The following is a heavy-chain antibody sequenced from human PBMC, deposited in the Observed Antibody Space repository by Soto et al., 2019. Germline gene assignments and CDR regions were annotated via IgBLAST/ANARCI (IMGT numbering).Heavy chain of an antibody. CDR2: ISYDGSNK. Sequence: VQLVESGGGVVQPGRSLRLSCAASGFTFSSYGMHWVRQAPGKGLEWVAVISYDGSNKYYADSVKGRFTISRDNSKNTLYLQMNSLRAEDTAVYYWANGRKRLRRGPYYFDYWGQGTLVTVSS. D-gene: IGHD4-17*01. CDR3: ANGRKRLRRGPYYFDY. V-gene: IGHV3-30*18. CDR1: GFTFSSYG. J-gene: IGHJ4*02.